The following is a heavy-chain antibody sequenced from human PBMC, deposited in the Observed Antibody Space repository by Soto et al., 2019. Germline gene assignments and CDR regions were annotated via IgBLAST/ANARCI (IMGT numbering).Heavy chain of an antibody. Sequence: PGGSLRLSCAASGFTVSSNYMSWVRQAPGKGLEWVSVIYSGGSTYYADSVKGRFTISRDNSKNTLYLQMNSLRAEDTAVYYCARTSKLTADDAFDIWGQGTMVTVSS. CDR1: GFTVSSNY. D-gene: IGHD3-16*01. CDR2: IYSGGST. V-gene: IGHV3-66*01. J-gene: IGHJ3*02. CDR3: ARTSKLTADDAFDI.